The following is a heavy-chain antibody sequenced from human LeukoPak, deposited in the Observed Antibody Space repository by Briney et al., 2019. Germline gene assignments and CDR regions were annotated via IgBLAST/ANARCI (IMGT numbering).Heavy chain of an antibody. CDR2: ISYDGSSK. J-gene: IGHJ4*02. V-gene: IGHV3-30-3*02. D-gene: IGHD2-8*01. CDR3: AEERDRDGYFRY. Sequence: GGSLRLSCAASGFTFSNSAMHWVRQAPGKGLEWLTFISYDGSSKYYADAAKGRFTISRDNSKNTLYLEMSSLGLQDTAVYYCAEERDRDGYFRYWGQGTPITVSS. CDR1: GFTFSNSA.